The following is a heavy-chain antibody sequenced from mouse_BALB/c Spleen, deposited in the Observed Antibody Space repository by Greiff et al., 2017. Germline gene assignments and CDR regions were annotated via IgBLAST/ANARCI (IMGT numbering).Heavy chain of an antibody. CDR3: TIVSYYYGSSYGFDY. D-gene: IGHD1-1*01. V-gene: IGHV1S22*01. J-gene: IGHJ2*01. Sequence: LQQPGSELVRPGASVKLSCKASGYTFTSYWMHWVKQRPGQGLEWIGNIYPGSGSTNYDEKFKSKATLTVDTSSSTAYMQLSSLTSEDSAVYYYTIVSYYYGSSYGFDYWGQGTTLTVSS. CDR2: IYPGSGST. CDR1: GYTFTSYW.